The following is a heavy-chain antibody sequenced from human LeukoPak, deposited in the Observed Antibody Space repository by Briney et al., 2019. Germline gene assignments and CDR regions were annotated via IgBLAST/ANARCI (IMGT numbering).Heavy chain of an antibody. Sequence: PSETLSLTCTVSGGSISSSSYYWGWIRQPPGKGLEWIGRIYYSGSTYYNPSLKSRVTISVDTTKNQFSLKLSSVTAADTAVYYCASYYDFWSGYYTYYFDYWGQGTLVTVSS. CDR2: IYYSGST. CDR3: ASYYDFWSGYYTYYFDY. D-gene: IGHD3-3*01. CDR1: GGSISSSSYY. V-gene: IGHV4-39*01. J-gene: IGHJ4*02.